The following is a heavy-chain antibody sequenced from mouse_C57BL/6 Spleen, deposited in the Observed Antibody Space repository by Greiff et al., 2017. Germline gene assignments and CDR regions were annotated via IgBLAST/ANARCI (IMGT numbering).Heavy chain of an antibody. J-gene: IGHJ1*03. Sequence: EVQLQQSGPELVKPGASVKISCKASGYTFTDYYMNWVKQSHGKSLEWIGDINPNNGGTSYNQKFKGKATLTVDKSSSTAYMELRSLTSEDSAVYYCARRYYYGSPSYWYFDVWGTGTTVTVSS. V-gene: IGHV1-26*01. D-gene: IGHD1-1*01. CDR2: INPNNGGT. CDR1: GYTFTDYY. CDR3: ARRYYYGSPSYWYFDV.